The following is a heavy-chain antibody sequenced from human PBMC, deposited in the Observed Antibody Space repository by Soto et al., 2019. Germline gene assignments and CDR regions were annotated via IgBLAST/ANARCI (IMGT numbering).Heavy chain of an antibody. Sequence: QVQLQESGPGLVKPSETLSLTCTVSGGSVSSGSYYWSWIRQPPGKGLEWIGYIYYSGSTSYNPSLKSRVTISQDTSKNQFSLRLRSATAADTAVYYCARLDTALDYWGQGTLVTVSS. CDR1: GGSVSSGSYY. J-gene: IGHJ4*02. CDR2: IYYSGST. V-gene: IGHV4-61*01. D-gene: IGHD5-18*01. CDR3: ARLDTALDY.